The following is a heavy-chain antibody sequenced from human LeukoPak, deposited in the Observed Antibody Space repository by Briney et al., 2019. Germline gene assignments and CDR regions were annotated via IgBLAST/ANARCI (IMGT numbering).Heavy chain of an antibody. CDR1: GFTFDDYA. D-gene: IGHD4-23*01. V-gene: IGHV3-9*03. CDR3: AKAPDYGGNSGFDY. Sequence: GGSLRLSXAASGFTFDDYAMHWVRQAPGKGLERVSGISWNSGSIRYADSVKGRFTISRDNAKNSLYLQMNSLRAEDMALYYCAKAPDYGGNSGFDYWGQGTLVTVSS. J-gene: IGHJ4*02. CDR2: ISWNSGSI.